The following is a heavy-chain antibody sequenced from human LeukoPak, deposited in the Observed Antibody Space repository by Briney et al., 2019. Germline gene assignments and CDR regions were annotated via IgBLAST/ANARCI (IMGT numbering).Heavy chain of an antibody. CDR1: GYSISSGYY. J-gene: IGHJ4*02. D-gene: IGHD2-21*01. CDR2: IYHSGST. V-gene: IGHV4-38-2*01. Sequence: SETLSLTCAVSGYSISSGYYWGWIRQPPGKGLEWIGSIYHSGSTFYHPSLKSRVTISVDTSKNQLSLKLTSVTAAGTAVYYCARLKSILAADWGQGTLVTVSS. CDR3: ARLKSILAAD.